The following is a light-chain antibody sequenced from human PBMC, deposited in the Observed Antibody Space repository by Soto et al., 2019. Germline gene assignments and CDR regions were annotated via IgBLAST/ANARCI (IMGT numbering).Light chain of an antibody. CDR3: QQFNSYPIT. J-gene: IGKJ5*01. CDR1: QGISNY. Sequence: DIQLTQSPYDLSASVADSVPITSRASQGISNYLAWYQQKRGKAPKLLIHAASTLQSGVPSSFNGDEPGTQLPFSKCKLHPRDLTYSHCQQFNSYPITSCQGTRLEI. V-gene: IGKV1-9*01. CDR2: AAS.